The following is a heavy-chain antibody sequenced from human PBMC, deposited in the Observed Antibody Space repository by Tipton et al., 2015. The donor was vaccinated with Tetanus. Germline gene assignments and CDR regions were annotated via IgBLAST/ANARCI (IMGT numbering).Heavy chain of an antibody. Sequence: LSLTCTVSGGSISSGSYYWGWIRQPPGKGLEWIGSIYYSGSTYYNPSLKSRVTISVDTSKNQFSLKLTSVTAADTAVYYCARSNGINAFDIWGQGTMVTVSS. CDR1: GGSISSGSYY. CDR2: IYYSGST. D-gene: IGHD3-10*01. J-gene: IGHJ3*02. V-gene: IGHV4-39*01. CDR3: ARSNGINAFDI.